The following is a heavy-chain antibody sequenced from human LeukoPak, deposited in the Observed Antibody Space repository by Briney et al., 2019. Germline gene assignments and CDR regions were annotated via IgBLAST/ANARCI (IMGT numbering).Heavy chain of an antibody. CDR1: GFTFSGNA. Sequence: GGSLRLSCAASGFTFSGNALSWVRQAPGKGLEWVSSLSGSGGDTYYAHSVKGRFTISRDNAKNMVYLQMNSLRAEDTAVYYCAKDPYGTRYFDYWGQGTLVTVSS. J-gene: IGHJ4*02. D-gene: IGHD2-2*01. CDR2: LSGSGGDT. V-gene: IGHV3-23*01. CDR3: AKDPYGTRYFDY.